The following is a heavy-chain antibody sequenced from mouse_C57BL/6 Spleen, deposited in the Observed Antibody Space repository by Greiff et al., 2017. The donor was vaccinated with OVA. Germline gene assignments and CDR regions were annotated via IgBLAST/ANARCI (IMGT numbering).Heavy chain of an antibody. D-gene: IGHD3-2*02. CDR1: GYTFTDYN. CDR3: ARSDSSGTVFYYAMDY. CDR2: INPNNGGT. Sequence: VQLQQSGPELVKPGASVKIPCKASGYTFTDYNMDWVKQSHGKSLEWIGDINPNNGGTIYNQKFKGKATLTVDKSSSTAYMELRSLTSEDTAVYYCARSDSSGTVFYYAMDYWGQGTSVTVSS. J-gene: IGHJ4*01. V-gene: IGHV1-18*01.